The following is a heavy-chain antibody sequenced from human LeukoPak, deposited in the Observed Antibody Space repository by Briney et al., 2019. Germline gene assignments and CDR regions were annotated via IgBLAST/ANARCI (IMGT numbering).Heavy chain of an antibody. J-gene: IGHJ3*02. CDR1: GGSISSGGYS. D-gene: IGHD4-17*01. CDR3: ARDKYDYGDFDAFDI. V-gene: IGHV4-31*03. CDR2: IYYSGST. Sequence: SETLSLTCTVSGGSISSGGYSWSWIRQHPGKGLEWIGYIYYSGSTYYNPSLESRVTISVDTSKNQFSLKLSSVTAADTAVYYCARDKYDYGDFDAFDIWGQGTMVTVSS.